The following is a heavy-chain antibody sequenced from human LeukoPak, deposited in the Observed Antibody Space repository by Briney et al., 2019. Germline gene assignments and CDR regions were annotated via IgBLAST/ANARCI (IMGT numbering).Heavy chain of an antibody. D-gene: IGHD4-11*01. J-gene: IGHJ5*02. CDR3: ASLQIPGWFDP. Sequence: GVLRLSCAASGFTFSSYSMNWVRQAPGKGLEWVSSISSSSSYIYYADSVKGRFTISRDNAKNSLYLQMNSLRAEDTAVYYCASLQIPGWFDPWGQGTLVTVSS. CDR2: ISSSSSYI. CDR1: GFTFSSYS. V-gene: IGHV3-21*01.